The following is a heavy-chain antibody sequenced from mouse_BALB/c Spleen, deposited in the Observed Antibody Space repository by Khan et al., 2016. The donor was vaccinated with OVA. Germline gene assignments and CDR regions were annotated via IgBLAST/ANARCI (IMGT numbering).Heavy chain of an antibody. CDR3: ARDGSRYNYAMDY. D-gene: IGHD2-3*01. Sequence: VQLKQSGPGLVKPSQSLSLTCTVTGYSITSDYAWNWIRQFPGNKLGWMGYISSSGSTNYNPTLKSRTSITRDTSKNPFFLQLNSVTTEDTATYYCARDGSRYNYAMDYWGQGTSVTVSS. CDR1: GYSITSDYA. J-gene: IGHJ4*01. CDR2: ISSSGST. V-gene: IGHV3-2*02.